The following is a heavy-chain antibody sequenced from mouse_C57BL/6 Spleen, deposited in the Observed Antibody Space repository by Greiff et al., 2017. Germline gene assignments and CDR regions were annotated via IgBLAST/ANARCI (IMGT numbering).Heavy chain of an antibody. D-gene: IGHD1-1*01. CDR2: IYPGNGAT. Sequence: QVQLQQSGAELVRPGASVKMSCKASGYTFTSYNMHWVKQTPRQGLEWIGAIYPGNGATSYNKKFKGKATMTVDKSSSTAYMQLSSLTSEDSAVYCCARSITTVVYFDYWGQGTTLTVSS. CDR1: GYTFTSYN. CDR3: ARSITTVVYFDY. V-gene: IGHV1-12*01. J-gene: IGHJ2*01.